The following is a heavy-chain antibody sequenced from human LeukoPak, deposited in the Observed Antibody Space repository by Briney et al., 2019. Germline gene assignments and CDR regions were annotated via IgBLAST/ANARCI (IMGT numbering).Heavy chain of an antibody. J-gene: IGHJ4*02. CDR3: AEDLDYTTYGYYFDY. CDR1: GFTFSSYA. CDR2: IGAGGTYT. Sequence: GGSLRLSCTASGFTFSSYAMNWVRQAPGKGLEWVSGIGAGGTYTYYADSVKGRFTISRDNSRNTLYLQMNSLRADDTAVYYCAEDLDYTTYGYYFDYWGQGTLVTVSS. D-gene: IGHD4-11*01. V-gene: IGHV3-23*01.